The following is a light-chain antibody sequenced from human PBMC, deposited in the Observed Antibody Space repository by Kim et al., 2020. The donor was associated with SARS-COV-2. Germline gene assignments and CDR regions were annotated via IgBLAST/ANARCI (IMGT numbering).Light chain of an antibody. CDR3: GAWDGSLDALV. Sequence: QKVTISCSRSSADIGNNYVSWYQQLPGTAPKLLIYDDNERPSGIPDRFSGSKSGTSATLGITGLQTGDEADYYCGAWDGSLDALVFGGGTQLTVL. CDR2: DDN. V-gene: IGLV1-51*01. CDR1: SADIGNNY. J-gene: IGLJ2*01.